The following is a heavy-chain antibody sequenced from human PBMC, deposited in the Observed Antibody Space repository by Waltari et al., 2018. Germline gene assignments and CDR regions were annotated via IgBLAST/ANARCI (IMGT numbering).Heavy chain of an antibody. D-gene: IGHD1-26*01. J-gene: IGHJ3*02. CDR3: ARFSGSYYAFDI. CDR1: GYSISSGYY. V-gene: IGHV4-38-2*02. Sequence: QVQLQESGPGLVKPSETLSLTCTVSGYSISSGYYWGWIRQPPGKGLEWIGSIYHSGSTYYNPSLKSRVTISVDTSKNQFSLKLSSVTAADTAVYYCARFSGSYYAFDIWGQGTMVTVSS. CDR2: IYHSGST.